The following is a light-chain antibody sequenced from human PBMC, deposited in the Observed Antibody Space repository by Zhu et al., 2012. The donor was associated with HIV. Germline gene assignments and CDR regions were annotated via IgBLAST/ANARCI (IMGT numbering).Light chain of an antibody. V-gene: IGKV1-5*03. CDR1: QSISNW. J-gene: IGKJ1*01. Sequence: DIQMTQSPSTLSASVGDRVTITCRASQSISNWLAWYQQKPGKAPKLLIYKASNLESGVPSKFSGSGSGTEFTLTISSLQPDDFATYYCQQYSNYSTFGQGTKVEIK. CDR3: QQYSNYST. CDR2: KAS.